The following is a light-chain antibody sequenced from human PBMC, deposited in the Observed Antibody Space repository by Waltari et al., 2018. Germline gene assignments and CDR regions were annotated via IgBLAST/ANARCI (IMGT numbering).Light chain of an antibody. Sequence: EIVLTQSPGTLSLSPGERATLSCRASQSVRSSYLAWYQQKPGQAPRLLIYGASSRATGIPDRFSGSWSGTDFTLTITRLEPEDFAVYYCQEHGSSSRTFGQGTKVEI. CDR3: QEHGSSSRT. CDR2: GAS. CDR1: QSVRSSY. J-gene: IGKJ1*01. V-gene: IGKV3-20*01.